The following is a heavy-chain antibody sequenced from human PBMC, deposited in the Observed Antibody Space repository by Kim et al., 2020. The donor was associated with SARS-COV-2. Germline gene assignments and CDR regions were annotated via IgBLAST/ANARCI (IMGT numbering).Heavy chain of an antibody. Sequence: SVKVSCKASGGTFSSYAISWVRQAPGQGLEWMGRIIPILGIANYAQKFQGRVTITADKSTSTAYMELSSLRSEDTAVYYCARPYGSGSYFPSPYYYYGMDVWGQGTTVTVSS. CDR3: ARPYGSGSYFPSPYYYYGMDV. CDR2: IIPILGIA. D-gene: IGHD3-10*01. J-gene: IGHJ6*02. V-gene: IGHV1-69*04. CDR1: GGTFSSYA.